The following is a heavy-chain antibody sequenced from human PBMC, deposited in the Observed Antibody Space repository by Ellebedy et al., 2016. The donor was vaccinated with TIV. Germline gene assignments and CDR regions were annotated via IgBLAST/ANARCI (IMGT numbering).Heavy chain of an antibody. CDR3: AKLWYGWGGDYLDY. J-gene: IGHJ4*02. V-gene: IGHV1-69*13. CDR2: IIPILGTA. CDR1: GYTFTRYG. D-gene: IGHD3-16*01. Sequence: SVKVSCXASGYTFTRYGISWVRQAPGQGLEWMGGIIPILGTANYAQKFQGRVTITADESTSTAYMDLSSLRSEDTAVYYCAKLWYGWGGDYLDYWGQGTLVTVSS.